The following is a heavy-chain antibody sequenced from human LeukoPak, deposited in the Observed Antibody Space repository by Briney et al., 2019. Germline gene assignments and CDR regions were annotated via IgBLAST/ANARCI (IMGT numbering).Heavy chain of an antibody. V-gene: IGHV1-69*13. Sequence: ASVKVSCKASGGTFISYAISWVRQAPGQRLEWMGGIIPIFGTANYAQKFQGRVTITADESTSTAYMELSSLRSEDTAVYYCARGLVGATIRLDYWGQGTLVTVSS. CDR3: ARGLVGATIRLDY. CDR2: IIPIFGTA. CDR1: GGTFISYA. J-gene: IGHJ4*02. D-gene: IGHD1-26*01.